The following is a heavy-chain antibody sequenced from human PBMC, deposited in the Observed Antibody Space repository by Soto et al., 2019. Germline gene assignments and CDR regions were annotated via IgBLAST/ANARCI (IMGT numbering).Heavy chain of an antibody. Sequence: GGSLRLSCAASGFTFSSYSMNWVRQAPGKGLEWVSSISSSSYIYYADSVKGRFTISRDNAKNSLYLQMNSLGAEDTAVYYCARYPPHYYGSGSQPQYYYYYGMDVWGQGTTVTVSS. D-gene: IGHD3-10*01. J-gene: IGHJ6*02. CDR2: ISSSSYI. CDR1: GFTFSSYS. V-gene: IGHV3-21*01. CDR3: ARYPPHYYGSGSQPQYYYYYGMDV.